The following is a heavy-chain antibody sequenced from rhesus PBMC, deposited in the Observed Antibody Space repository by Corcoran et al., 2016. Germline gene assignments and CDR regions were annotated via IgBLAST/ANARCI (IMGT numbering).Heavy chain of an antibody. CDR2: IYGSRGGP. V-gene: IGHV4-147*01. J-gene: IGHJ4*01. CDR3: AGSVEQRLVDFVY. D-gene: IGHD6S26*01. Sequence: QVQLQESGPGLVKPSETLSLTCAVSGYSVSSNYWSWIRQPPGKGLEWIGYIYGSRGGPYSNPSLKGRVTISPDTSKNQFSLKLSSVTAADTAVYYCAGSVEQRLVDFVYWGQGVLVTVSS. CDR1: GYSVSSNY.